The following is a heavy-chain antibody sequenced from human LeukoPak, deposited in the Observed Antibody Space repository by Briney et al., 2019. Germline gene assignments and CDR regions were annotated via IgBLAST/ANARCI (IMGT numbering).Heavy chain of an antibody. CDR2: IYYSGST. CDR1: GGSISSGSYY. D-gene: IGHD3-3*01. J-gene: IGHJ3*02. Sequence: SETLSLTCTVSGGSISSGSYYWSWIRQPPGKGLEWIGYIYYSGSTNYNPSLKSRVTISVDTSKNQFSLKLSSVTAADTAVYYCARVYDFWSGWYAFDIWGQGTMVTVSS. V-gene: IGHV4-61*01. CDR3: ARVYDFWSGWYAFDI.